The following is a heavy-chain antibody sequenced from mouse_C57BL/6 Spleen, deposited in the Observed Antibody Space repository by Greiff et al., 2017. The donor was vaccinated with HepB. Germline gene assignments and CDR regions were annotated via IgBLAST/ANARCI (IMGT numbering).Heavy chain of an antibody. CDR2: IDPEDGET. J-gene: IGHJ4*01. CDR3: ARYGYDQALSMDY. D-gene: IGHD2-2*01. CDR1: GFNIKDYY. V-gene: IGHV14-2*01. Sequence: EVKLVESGAELVKPGASVKLSCTASGFNIKDYYMHWVKQRTEQGLEWIGRIDPEDGETKYVPKFQGKATITADTSSNTAYLQLSSLTSEDTAVYYCARYGYDQALSMDYWGQGTSVTVSS.